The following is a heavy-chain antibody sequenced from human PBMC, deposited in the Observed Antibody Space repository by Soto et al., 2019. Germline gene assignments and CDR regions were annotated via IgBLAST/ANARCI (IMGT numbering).Heavy chain of an antibody. J-gene: IGHJ4*02. CDR2: ISFDGRNT. Sequence: HPGGSLRLSCAASGFTFNNYGMHWVRQAPGKGLEWVVVISFDGRNTYYADSVKGRFTISRDNSKNTLYLQMNSLRAEDTAVYYCARDPPYYDSVSPGDYWGQGTLVTVSS. D-gene: IGHD3-3*01. V-gene: IGHV3-30*03. CDR3: ARDPPYYDSVSPGDY. CDR1: GFTFNNYG.